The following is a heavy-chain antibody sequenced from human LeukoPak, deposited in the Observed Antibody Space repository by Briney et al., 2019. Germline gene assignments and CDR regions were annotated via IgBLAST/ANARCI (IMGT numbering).Heavy chain of an antibody. D-gene: IGHD5-12*01. Sequence: GGSLRLSCVASGFTFSSYSMNWVRQAPGKGLEWVSSISSSSSYIYYADSVKGRFTISRDNAKNSLYLQMNSLRAEDTAVYYCARRLGGYSGYEIDYWGQGTLVTVSS. CDR3: ARRLGGYSGYEIDY. CDR2: ISSSSSYI. CDR1: GFTFSSYS. V-gene: IGHV3-21*01. J-gene: IGHJ4*02.